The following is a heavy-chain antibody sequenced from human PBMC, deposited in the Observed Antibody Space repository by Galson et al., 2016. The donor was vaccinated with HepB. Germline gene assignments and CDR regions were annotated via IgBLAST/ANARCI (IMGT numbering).Heavy chain of an antibody. D-gene: IGHD4-23*01. Sequence: SLRLSCAASGFSFSSYAMHWVRQAPGKGLEWVALILYDGSNKYYADSVKGRFTISRDNSKNPLYLQMNSLRGEDTAVYYCARKSELRWAFWGQGTLVTVSS. V-gene: IGHV3-30*04. CDR2: ILYDGSNK. CDR1: GFSFSSYA. CDR3: ARKSELRWAF. J-gene: IGHJ4*02.